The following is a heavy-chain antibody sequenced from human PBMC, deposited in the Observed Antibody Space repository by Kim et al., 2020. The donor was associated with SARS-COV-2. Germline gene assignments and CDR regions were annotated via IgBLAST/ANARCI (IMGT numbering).Heavy chain of an antibody. CDR3: AVGVAATGVWN. D-gene: IGHD2-15*01. CDR1: GGSISSSSYY. J-gene: IGHJ4*02. V-gene: IGHV4-39*01. Sequence: SETLSLTCTVSGGSISSSSYYWGWIRQPPGKGLEWIGSIYYSGSTYYNPSLKSRVTISVDTSKNQFSLKLSPVTAADTAVYYCAVGVAATGVWNWGQGT. CDR2: IYYSGST.